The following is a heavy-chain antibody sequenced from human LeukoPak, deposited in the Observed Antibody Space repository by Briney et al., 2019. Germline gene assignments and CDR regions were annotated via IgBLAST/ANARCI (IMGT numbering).Heavy chain of an antibody. CDR1: GYTFISYG. J-gene: IGHJ4*02. D-gene: IGHD3-16*01. CDR2: ITTYNGNA. Sequence: ASVKVSCKASGYTFISYGISWVRQAPGQGLEWMGWITTYNGNAIYAQKFQGRVTMTTDTSTSLAYMELRSLRSDDTAVYYCARVRARGGRYDGWYFDNWGQGTLVTVSS. V-gene: IGHV1-18*01. CDR3: ARVRARGGRYDGWYFDN.